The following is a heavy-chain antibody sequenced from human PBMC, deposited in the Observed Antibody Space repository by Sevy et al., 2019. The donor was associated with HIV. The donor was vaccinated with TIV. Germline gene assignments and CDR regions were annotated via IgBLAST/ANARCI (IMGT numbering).Heavy chain of an antibody. CDR2: ISSSSSYI. V-gene: IGHV3-21*01. CDR3: AGENYYDSEGYRFDY. Sequence: SLRLSCAASGFIFSNYNMNWVRQAPGKGLEWVSSISSSSSYIYYADSVKGRFTISRDNAKNSLYLQMNSLRAEDTAVYYCAGENYYDSEGYRFDYWGQGTLVTVSS. J-gene: IGHJ4*02. CDR1: GFIFSNYN. D-gene: IGHD3-22*01.